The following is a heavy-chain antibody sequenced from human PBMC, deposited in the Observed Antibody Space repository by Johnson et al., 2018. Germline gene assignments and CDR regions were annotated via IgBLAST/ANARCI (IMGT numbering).Heavy chain of an antibody. V-gene: IGHV3-33*05. D-gene: IGHD2-15*01. CDR3: ARDGVVVAATPDAFDI. Sequence: SGFTFSSYGMHWVRQAPGKGLEWVAVISYDGSNKYYADSVKGRFTISRDNAKNSLYLQMNSLRAEDTAVYYCARDGVVVAATPDAFDIWGQGTMVTVSS. CDR1: GFTFSSYG. CDR2: ISYDGSNK. J-gene: IGHJ3*02.